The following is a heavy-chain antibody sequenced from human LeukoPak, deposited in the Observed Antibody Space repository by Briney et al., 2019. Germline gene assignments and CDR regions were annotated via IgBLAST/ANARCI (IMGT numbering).Heavy chain of an antibody. CDR3: AKRGVVIRGILVIGYHQEAKYYDC. V-gene: IGHV3-23*01. CDR1: GISLSNYG. Sequence: PGGSLRLSCVVSGISLSNYGMTWVRQTPGKGLEWVSYISERGGGTTYADSVKGRFTISRDTSLNTVYLQMNNLRAEDTAVYFCAKRGVVIRGILVIGYHQEAKYYDCWGQGVMVTVSS. CDR2: ISERGGGT. J-gene: IGHJ4*02. D-gene: IGHD3-10*01.